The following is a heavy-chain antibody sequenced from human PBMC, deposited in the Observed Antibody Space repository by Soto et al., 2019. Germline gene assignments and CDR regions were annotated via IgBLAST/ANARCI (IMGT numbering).Heavy chain of an antibody. CDR1: ENTVTKYY. CDR2: IHPGIGNT. J-gene: IGHJ6*02. Sequence: QVQLVQSGAEVKKPGASVKISCRPSENTVTKYYLHWVRQAPGQGLVWMGVIHPGIGNTNFAPRFQDRVTRTRDPYTGTVYMDFSSLRSYDTAVYYCAKDNSGWSRYGLDVWGQGTTVTVSS. V-gene: IGHV1-46*01. CDR3: AKDNSGWSRYGLDV. D-gene: IGHD6-19*01.